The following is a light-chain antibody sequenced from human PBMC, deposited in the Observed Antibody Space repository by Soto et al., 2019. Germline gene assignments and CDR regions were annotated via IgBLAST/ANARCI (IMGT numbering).Light chain of an antibody. V-gene: IGKV3-11*01. CDR2: DAS. CDR1: ESVSNY. J-gene: IGKJ5*01. Sequence: EIVLTQSPGTLSLSPGERATLSCRASESVSNYLGWYQQKPGQAPRLLIYDASNRATGIPARFSGSGSGTDFTLTISSLEPEDFAVYYCQHGGTFGQGTRLEIK. CDR3: QHGGT.